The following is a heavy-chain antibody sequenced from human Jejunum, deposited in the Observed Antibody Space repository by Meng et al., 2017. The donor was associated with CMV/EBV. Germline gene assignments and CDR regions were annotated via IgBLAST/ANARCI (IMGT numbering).Heavy chain of an antibody. CDR3: AKAFCSSSSCSAIGYFDY. V-gene: IGHV4-39*07. D-gene: IGHD6-6*01. Sequence: RESGPGLVKPSETLLLTCTVSGGSISSTTLYWGWIRQPPGKGLEWIGSIYYSGSTYYNPSLKSRVAISVDTSKNQFSLTLRSVTAADTAVYYCAKAFCSSSSCSAIGYFDYWGQGTLVTVSS. CDR1: GGSISSTTLY. CDR2: IYYSGST. J-gene: IGHJ4*02.